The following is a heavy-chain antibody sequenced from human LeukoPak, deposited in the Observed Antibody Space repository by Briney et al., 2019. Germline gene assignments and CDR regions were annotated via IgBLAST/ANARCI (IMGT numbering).Heavy chain of an antibody. CDR2: ISYDGSNK. CDR3: AKIYDSSGYLDYFDY. D-gene: IGHD3-22*01. V-gene: IGHV3-30*18. CDR1: GFTFSSYG. Sequence: PGGSLRLSCAASGFTFSSYGMHWVRQAPGKGLEWVAVISYDGSNKYYADSVKGRFTISRDNSKNTLYLQMNSLRAEDTAVYYCAKIYDSSGYLDYFDYWGQGTLVTVSS. J-gene: IGHJ4*02.